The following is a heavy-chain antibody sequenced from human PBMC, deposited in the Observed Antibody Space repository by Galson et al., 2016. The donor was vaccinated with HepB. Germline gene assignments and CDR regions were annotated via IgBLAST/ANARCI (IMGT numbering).Heavy chain of an antibody. D-gene: IGHD3-10*01. J-gene: IGHJ5*02. Sequence: SVKVSCKASGYTFTGYYMHWVRQAPGQGLEWVGIINPSGGSTSYAQKFQGRVTMTRDTSTSTVYMELSSLRSEDTAVYYCARPFIHAGNSHPFDPWGQGTLVTVSS. CDR1: GYTFTGYY. V-gene: IGHV1-46*01. CDR2: INPSGGST. CDR3: ARPFIHAGNSHPFDP.